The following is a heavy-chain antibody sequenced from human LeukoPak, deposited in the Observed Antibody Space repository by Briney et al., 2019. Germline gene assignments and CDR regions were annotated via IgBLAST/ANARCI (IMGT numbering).Heavy chain of an antibody. CDR2: ISWNSGSI. CDR1: GFTFDDYA. D-gene: IGHD6-13*01. Sequence: SLRLSCAASGFTFDDYAMHWVRQAPGKGLEWVSGISWNSGSIGYADSVKGRFTISRDNAKKSLYLQMNSLRAEDTALYYCAKGFGYSRPFNYWGQGTLVTVSS. V-gene: IGHV3-9*01. CDR3: AKGFGYSRPFNY. J-gene: IGHJ4*02.